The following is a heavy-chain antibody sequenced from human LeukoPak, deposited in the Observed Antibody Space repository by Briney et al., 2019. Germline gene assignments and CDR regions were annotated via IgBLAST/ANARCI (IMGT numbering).Heavy chain of an antibody. CDR2: INPSVGST. CDR1: GYIFTNYY. D-gene: IGHD4-23*01. CDR3: ARGNGGNFHSSYFDY. V-gene: IGHV1-46*01. J-gene: IGHJ4*02. Sequence: ASVKASCKASGYIFTNYYMHWVRQAPGQGLEWMGIINPSVGSTSYAQKFQGRVTMTRDMSTSTVYMEVSSLRSEDTAVYYCARGNGGNFHSSYFDYWGQGTLVTVSS.